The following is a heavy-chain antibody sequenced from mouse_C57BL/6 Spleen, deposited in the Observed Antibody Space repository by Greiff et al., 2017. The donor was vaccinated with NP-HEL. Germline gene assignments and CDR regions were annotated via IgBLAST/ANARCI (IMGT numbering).Heavy chain of an antibody. CDR1: GFTFSSYG. CDR3: ARHGPEDSSGCLFAY. Sequence: EVKVVESGGDLVKPGGSLKLSCAASGFTFSSYGMSWVRQTPDKRLEWVATISSSGSCTNYPDSVKGRFTISRYNAKNTLYLQMSSLRSEDTAMYYCARHGPEDSSGCLFAYWGQGTLVTVSA. V-gene: IGHV5-6*01. D-gene: IGHD3-2*02. J-gene: IGHJ3*01. CDR2: ISSSGSCT.